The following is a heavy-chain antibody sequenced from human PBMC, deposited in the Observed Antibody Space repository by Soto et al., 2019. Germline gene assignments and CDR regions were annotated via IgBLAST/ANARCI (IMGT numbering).Heavy chain of an antibody. V-gene: IGHV1-18*01. Sequence: QVQLVQSGAEVKKPGASVKVSCKASGYTFSTYGFSWVRQAPGQGLEWMGWIGAYNDDTNYAQNFPGRVTMATDTSTTPSYMELRNLRSDDTAVYFCPRDWSGAEGFDPWGQGTLVTVSS. D-gene: IGHD3-3*01. CDR2: IGAYNDDT. J-gene: IGHJ5*02. CDR1: GYTFSTYG. CDR3: PRDWSGAEGFDP.